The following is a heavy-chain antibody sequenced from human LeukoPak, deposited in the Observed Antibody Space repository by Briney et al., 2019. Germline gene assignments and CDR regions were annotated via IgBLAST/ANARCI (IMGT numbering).Heavy chain of an antibody. J-gene: IGHJ4*02. Sequence: ASVKVSCKASGYTFTSYYLHWVRQAPGQGLEWMGIINPSGGNTNYAQKFQGRVTTTRDTSTSTVYMELSSLRSEDTAAYYCARGNGSLDYWGQGTLVTVSS. D-gene: IGHD3-10*01. V-gene: IGHV1-46*01. CDR2: INPSGGNT. CDR3: ARGNGSLDY. CDR1: GYTFTSYY.